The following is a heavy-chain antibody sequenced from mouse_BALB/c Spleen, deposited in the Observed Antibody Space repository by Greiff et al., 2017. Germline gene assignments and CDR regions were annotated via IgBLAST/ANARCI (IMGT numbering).Heavy chain of an antibody. Sequence: VQLQQSGAELVRPGSSVKISCKASGYAFSSYWMNWVKQRPGQGLEWIGQIYPGDGDTNYNGKFKGKATLTADKSSSTAYMQLSSLTSEDSAVYFCARDYYGSSPPYWGQGTSVTVSS. CDR2: IYPGDGDT. V-gene: IGHV1-80*01. CDR3: ARDYYGSSPPY. D-gene: IGHD1-1*01. CDR1: GYAFSSYW. J-gene: IGHJ4*01.